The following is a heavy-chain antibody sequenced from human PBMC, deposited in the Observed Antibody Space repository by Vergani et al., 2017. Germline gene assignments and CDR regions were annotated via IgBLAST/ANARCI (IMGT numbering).Heavy chain of an antibody. Sequence: EVQLVESGGVVAQPGGSLRLSCAASGFTFDDYTMHWVRQAPGKGLEWVSLISWDGGSTYYADSVKGRFTISRDNSKNSLYLQMNSLRTEDTALYYCAKEISGWPEYYYYYYGMDVWGQGTTVTVSS. CDR2: ISWDGGST. V-gene: IGHV3-43*01. CDR3: AKEISGWPEYYYYYYGMDV. CDR1: GFTFDDYT. D-gene: IGHD6-19*01. J-gene: IGHJ6*02.